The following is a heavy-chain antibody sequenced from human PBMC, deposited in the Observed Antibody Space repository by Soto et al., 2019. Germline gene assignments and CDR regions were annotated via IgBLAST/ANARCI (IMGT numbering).Heavy chain of an antibody. CDR3: TRSIPGTTASDY. CDR1: GFTFSDYY. Sequence: EVQLVESGGGLVQPGGSLRLSCAGSGFTFSDYYIDWVRQAPGKGLEWVGRSRDKGNSYSTDYAASVKGRFTVSRDASNISPYLQMNSLKTEDTALYYCTRSIPGTTASDYWGQGTLVTVSS. D-gene: IGHD1-7*01. CDR2: SRDKGNSYST. V-gene: IGHV3-72*01. J-gene: IGHJ4*02.